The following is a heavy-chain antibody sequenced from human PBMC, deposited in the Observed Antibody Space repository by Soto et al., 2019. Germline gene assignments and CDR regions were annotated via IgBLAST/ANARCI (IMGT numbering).Heavy chain of an antibody. CDR3: ATWLLREHAFDI. CDR2: LYIADGT. D-gene: IGHD2-15*01. V-gene: IGHV3-53*01. Sequence: PGGSLRLSCAASGFTFSGYGMTWVRQAPGKGLEWVSALYIADGTFYADSVKGRFTVSIDSSKNTVYLQMNNLSPEDTAVYYCATWLLREHAFDIWGLGTMVTVSS. J-gene: IGHJ3*02. CDR1: GFTFSGYG.